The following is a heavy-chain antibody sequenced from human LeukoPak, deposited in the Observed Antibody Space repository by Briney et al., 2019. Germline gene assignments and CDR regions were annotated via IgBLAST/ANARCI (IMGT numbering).Heavy chain of an antibody. CDR2: IKSDGSST. D-gene: IGHD3-10*01. J-gene: IGHJ3*02. Sequence: PGGSLRLSCAASGFTFSNYWMHWVRRAPGKGLVWVSRIKSDGSSTSYADFVKGRFTISRDNAKNTLYLQMNSLRAEDTAVYYCARDRGGSAFDILGQGTMVTVSS. CDR3: ARDRGGSAFDI. V-gene: IGHV3-74*01. CDR1: GFTFSNYW.